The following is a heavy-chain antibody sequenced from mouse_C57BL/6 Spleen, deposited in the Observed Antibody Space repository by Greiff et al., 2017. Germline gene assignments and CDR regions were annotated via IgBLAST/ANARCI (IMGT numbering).Heavy chain of an antibody. V-gene: IGHV1-26*01. Sequence: EVQLQQSGPELVKPGASVKISCKASGYTFTDYYMNWVKQSHGKSLEWIGDINPNNGGTSYNQKFKGKATLTVDKSSSTAYMELRSLTSEDSAVYYCARRGTTVVAFDWYFDVWGTGTTVTVSS. D-gene: IGHD1-1*01. CDR2: INPNNGGT. CDR3: ARRGTTVVAFDWYFDV. J-gene: IGHJ1*03. CDR1: GYTFTDYY.